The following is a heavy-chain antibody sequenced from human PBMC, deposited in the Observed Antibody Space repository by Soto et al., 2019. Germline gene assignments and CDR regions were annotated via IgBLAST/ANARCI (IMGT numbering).Heavy chain of an antibody. CDR2: IDPKSGGT. CDR1: GYTFTDYY. V-gene: IGHV1-2*04. Sequence: QVQLVQSGAEVKQPGASVKVSCKASGYTFTDYYIHWVRQAPGQGLEWMGWIDPKSGGTHNAQKFQGWVTMTRDTSITTIYMDLSRLTSDDTAVYYCARDPGRKESHWYFDFWGRGTLVTVSS. J-gene: IGHJ2*01. CDR3: ARDPGRKESHWYFDF.